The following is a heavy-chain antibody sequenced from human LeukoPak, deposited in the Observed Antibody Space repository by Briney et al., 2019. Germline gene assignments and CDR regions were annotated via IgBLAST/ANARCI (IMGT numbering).Heavy chain of an antibody. J-gene: IGHJ6*03. D-gene: IGHD3-10*01. V-gene: IGHV1-24*01. CDR3: ARDHHSGLLWFGEVSANYYYYMDV. Sequence: ASVKVSCKVSGYTLTGLSMNWVRQAPGKGLEWMGGFDPEDGETIYAQKFQGRVTMTRDTSISTAYMELSRLRSDDTAVYYCARDHHSGLLWFGEVSANYYYYMDVWGKGTTVTISS. CDR1: GYTLTGLS. CDR2: FDPEDGET.